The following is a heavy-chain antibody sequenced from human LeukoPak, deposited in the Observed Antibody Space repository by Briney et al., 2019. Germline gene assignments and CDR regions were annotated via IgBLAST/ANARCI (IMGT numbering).Heavy chain of an antibody. Sequence: KPGRSLRLSCAASGFTFSSYSMNWVRQAPGKGLEWVSSISSSSSYIYYADSVKGRFTISRDNAKNSLYLQMNSLRAEDTAVCYCARDAHYDSSGYYYRFDYWGQGTLVTVSS. CDR2: ISSSSSYI. CDR1: GFTFSSYS. J-gene: IGHJ4*02. CDR3: ARDAHYDSSGYYYRFDY. D-gene: IGHD3-22*01. V-gene: IGHV3-21*01.